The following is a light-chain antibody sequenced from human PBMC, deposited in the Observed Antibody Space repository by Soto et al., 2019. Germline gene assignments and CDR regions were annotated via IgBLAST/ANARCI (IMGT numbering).Light chain of an antibody. CDR2: AAS. Sequence: DIQMTQSPSSLSASVGDRVTITCRASQSISSYLNWYQQKPGKAPKLLIYAASSLQSGVPSRFSGSGSGTEFTLTISSLQPEDFATYYCQQSYSTLFTFGPGTKVEIK. CDR3: QQSYSTLFT. J-gene: IGKJ3*01. CDR1: QSISSY. V-gene: IGKV1-39*01.